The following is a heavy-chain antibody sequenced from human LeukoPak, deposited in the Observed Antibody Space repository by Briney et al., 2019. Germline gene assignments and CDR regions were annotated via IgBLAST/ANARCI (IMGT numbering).Heavy chain of an antibody. J-gene: IGHJ5*02. D-gene: IGHD1-26*01. CDR3: AKDPGGSYSPWFDP. Sequence: GGSLRLSCAASGFTFSSYGMSWVRQAPGKGLEWVSAISGSGGSTYYAGSVKGRFTISRDNSKNTLYLQMNSLRAEDTAVYYCAKDPGGSYSPWFDPWGQGTLVTVSS. CDR2: ISGSGGST. CDR1: GFTFSSYG. V-gene: IGHV3-23*01.